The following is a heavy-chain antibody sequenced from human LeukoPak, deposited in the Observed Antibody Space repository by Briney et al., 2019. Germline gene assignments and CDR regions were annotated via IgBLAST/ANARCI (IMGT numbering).Heavy chain of an antibody. J-gene: IGHJ6*02. CDR2: ISYDGSNK. Sequence: PGGSLRLSCAASGFTSSSYAMHWVRQAPGKGLEWVAVISYDGSNKYYADSVKGRFTISRDNSKNTLYLQMNSLRAEDTAVYYCARDKLGMDPYGMDVWGQGTTVTVSS. V-gene: IGHV3-30*14. CDR1: GFTSSSYA. D-gene: IGHD7-27*01. CDR3: ARDKLGMDPYGMDV.